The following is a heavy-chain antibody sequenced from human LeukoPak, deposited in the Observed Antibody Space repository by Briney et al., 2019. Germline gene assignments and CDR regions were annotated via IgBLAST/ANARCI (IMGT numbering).Heavy chain of an antibody. J-gene: IGHJ3*02. D-gene: IGHD2-8*01. Sequence: PGGSLRLSCAASGFTFSSYEMNWVRQAPGKGLEWIGSIYYSGSTYYNPSLKSRVTISVDTSKNQFSLKLSSVTAADTAVYYCARHRSREYCTNGVCYGRYCAAFDIWGQGTMVTVSS. CDR3: ARHRSREYCTNGVCYGRYCAAFDI. CDR2: IYYSGST. CDR1: GFTFSSYE. V-gene: IGHV4-39*01.